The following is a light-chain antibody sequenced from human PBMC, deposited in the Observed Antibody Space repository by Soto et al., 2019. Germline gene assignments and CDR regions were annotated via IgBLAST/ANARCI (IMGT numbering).Light chain of an antibody. J-gene: IGKJ1*01. CDR1: QSLAYNDGNTY. CDR3: MQGAHWPWT. Sequence: QSPLSXPVXXXXXASXSXXSSQSLAYNDGNTYLIWFQQRPGQSPRRLIYKVSNRDSGVPDRFTGSGSGTDFTLNISRVEAEDVGVYFCMQGAHWPWTIGQGTKVEI. CDR2: KVS. V-gene: IGKV2-30*01.